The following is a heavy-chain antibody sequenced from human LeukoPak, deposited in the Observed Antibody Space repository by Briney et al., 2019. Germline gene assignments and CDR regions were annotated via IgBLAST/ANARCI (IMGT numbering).Heavy chain of an antibody. J-gene: IGHJ4*02. CDR3: ARSSTAGYFDY. Sequence: PGGSLRLSCAASGFTFSSYSMNWVRQAPGKGLEWVSYISSSSSTIYYSDSVKGRFTISRDNAKNSLYLQMNSLRAEDTAVYYCARSSTAGYFDYWGLGTLVTVSS. V-gene: IGHV3-48*04. CDR2: ISSSSSTI. CDR1: GFTFSSYS.